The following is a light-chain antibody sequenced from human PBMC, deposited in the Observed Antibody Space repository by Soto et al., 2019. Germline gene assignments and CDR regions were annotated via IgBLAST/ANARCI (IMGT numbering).Light chain of an antibody. CDR1: QSVTNN. J-gene: IGKJ1*01. CDR2: GAS. V-gene: IGKV3-15*01. CDR3: QQYNNWPRT. Sequence: EVVMTQSPATLSVSPGERATLSCRASQSVTNNLAWYQQKPGQAPRLLIYGASTRATGVPARFSGSGSATEFTLTISSLQSEDFAVYYCQQYNNWPRTFGQGTKVEIK.